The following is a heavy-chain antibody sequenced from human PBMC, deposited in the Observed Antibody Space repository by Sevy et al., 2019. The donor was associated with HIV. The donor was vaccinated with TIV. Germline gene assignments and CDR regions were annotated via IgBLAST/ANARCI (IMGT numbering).Heavy chain of an antibody. J-gene: IGHJ6*03. CDR1: GGSISSYY. Sequence: SETLSLTCTVSGGSISSYYWSWIRQPAGKGLEWIGRIYTSGSTNYNPSLKSRVTMSVDTSKNQFSLKLSSVTAADTAVYYCARNGNTAMAPYYYYYMDVWGKGTTVTVSS. CDR3: ARNGNTAMAPYYYYYMDV. CDR2: IYTSGST. V-gene: IGHV4-4*07. D-gene: IGHD5-18*01.